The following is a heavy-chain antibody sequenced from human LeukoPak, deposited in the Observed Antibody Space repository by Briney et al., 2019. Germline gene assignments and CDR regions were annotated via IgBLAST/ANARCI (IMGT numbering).Heavy chain of an antibody. CDR1: GFTFSSYA. CDR3: ARDRRRYYYDSSGYYAFDI. D-gene: IGHD3-22*01. V-gene: IGHV3-30*04. J-gene: IGHJ3*02. Sequence: PGGSLRLSCAASGFTFSSYAMHWVRQAPGKGLEWVAVIGYDGSNQYNADSVKGRFSISRDNSKNTVYLQMNSLRAEDTAVYYCARDRRRYYYDSSGYYAFDIWGQGTMVTVSS. CDR2: IGYDGSNQ.